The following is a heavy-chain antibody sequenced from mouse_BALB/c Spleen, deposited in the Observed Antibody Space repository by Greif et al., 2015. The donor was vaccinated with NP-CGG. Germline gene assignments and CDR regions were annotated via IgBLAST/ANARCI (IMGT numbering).Heavy chain of an antibody. Sequence: EVQVVESGGGLVKPGGSLKLSCAASGFTFSSYTMSWVRQTPEKRLEWVATISRGGGNTYYPDSVKGRFTISRDNAKNNLYLQMSSLRSEDTALYFCARSSYYGNYVDYWGQGTTLTVSS. CDR1: GFTFSSYT. CDR3: ARSSYYGNYVDY. J-gene: IGHJ2*01. CDR2: ISRGGGNT. D-gene: IGHD2-10*01. V-gene: IGHV5-9*03.